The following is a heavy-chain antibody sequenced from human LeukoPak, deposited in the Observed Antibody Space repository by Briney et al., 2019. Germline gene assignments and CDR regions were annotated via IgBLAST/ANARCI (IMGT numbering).Heavy chain of an antibody. V-gene: IGHV4-59*08. CDR1: GGSISSYY. CDR2: ISDIGSI. CDR3: AGHHPRNTVDF. J-gene: IGHJ4*02. Sequence: SETLSLTRTVSGGSISSYYWSWIRQPPGKGLEWIAYISDIGSINYNPSLKSRVTISLDTSKNQFSLKLSSVTAADTAVYYCAGHHPRNTVDFWGQGTLVTVSS. D-gene: IGHD2/OR15-2a*01.